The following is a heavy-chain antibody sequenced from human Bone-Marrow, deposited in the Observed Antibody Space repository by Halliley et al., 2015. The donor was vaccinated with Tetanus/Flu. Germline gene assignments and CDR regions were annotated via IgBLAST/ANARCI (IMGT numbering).Heavy chain of an antibody. CDR3: AGGGSGYNSFGY. CDR1: GASITRYY. J-gene: IGHJ4*02. CDR2: VYYSGST. V-gene: IGHV4-59*01. Sequence: GLVKPSETLSLTCTVSGASITRYYWTWIRQPPGKGLEWIGYVYYSGSTYYSPSLKNRVPISADTSKYRFSLRLGSVTAADTAVYYCAGGGSGYNSFGYWGQGTLVTVSS. D-gene: IGHD5-12*01.